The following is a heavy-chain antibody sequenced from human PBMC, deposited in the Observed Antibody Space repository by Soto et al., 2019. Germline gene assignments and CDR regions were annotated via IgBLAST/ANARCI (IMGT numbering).Heavy chain of an antibody. CDR3: AREVWPATDGYNGYYFDY. CDR1: GGTFSSYA. Sequence: SGKVSCSASGGTFSSYAISWVRQAPVQGLEWMGGIIPIFGTANYAQKFQGRVTITADKSTSTAYMELSSLRSEDTAVYYCAREVWPATDGYNGYYFDYWGQGTLVTVSS. CDR2: IIPIFGTA. V-gene: IGHV1-69*06. D-gene: IGHD5-12*01. J-gene: IGHJ4*02.